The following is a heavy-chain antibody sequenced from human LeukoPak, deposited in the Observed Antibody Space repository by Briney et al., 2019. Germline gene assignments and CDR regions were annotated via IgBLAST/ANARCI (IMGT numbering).Heavy chain of an antibody. Sequence: GGSLRLSCAASGFTFSSYAMSWVRQAPGKGLEWVSAISGSGGSTYYADSVKGRFTTSRDNSKNTLYLQMNSLRAEDTAVYYCAKAYYYDSSGSHDYWGQGTLVTVSS. CDR3: AKAYYYDSSGSHDY. J-gene: IGHJ4*02. V-gene: IGHV3-23*01. D-gene: IGHD3-22*01. CDR2: ISGSGGST. CDR1: GFTFSSYA.